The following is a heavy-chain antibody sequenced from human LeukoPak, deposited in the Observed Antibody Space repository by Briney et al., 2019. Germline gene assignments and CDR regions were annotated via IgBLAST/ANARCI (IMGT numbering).Heavy chain of an antibody. CDR1: GYTFTSYD. J-gene: IGHJ5*02. CDR3: ARGPSSGNWFDP. Sequence: GATVKVSCKASGYTFTSYDINWVRQATGQGLEWMGWMNPNSGNTGYAQKFQGRVTMTRNTSISTAYMELSSLRSEDTAVYYCARGPSSGNWFDPWGQGTLVTVSS. V-gene: IGHV1-8*01. CDR2: MNPNSGNT. D-gene: IGHD6-19*01.